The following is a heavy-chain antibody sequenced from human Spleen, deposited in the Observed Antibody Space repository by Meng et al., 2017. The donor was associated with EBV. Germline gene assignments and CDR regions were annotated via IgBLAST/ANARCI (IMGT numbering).Heavy chain of an antibody. CDR2: IYAGTGNT. CDR3: ARDAPDDYSYVTSGFLY. CDR1: VYTFTTYA. Sequence: QGQLVESGAEVKKPVAAVKVSSTASVYTFTTYASHVVRQDTGQGVELMGWIYAGTGNTKYSQNFQDRITITRDTSASKVYMELSSLKSEDTAVYYCARDAPDDYSYVTSGFLYWGQGTLVTVSS. D-gene: IGHD3-22*01. V-gene: IGHV1-3*01. J-gene: IGHJ4*02.